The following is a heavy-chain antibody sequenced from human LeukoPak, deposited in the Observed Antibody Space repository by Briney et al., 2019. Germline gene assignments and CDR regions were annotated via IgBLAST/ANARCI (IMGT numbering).Heavy chain of an antibody. V-gene: IGHV3-30*04. CDR3: ARELLTAMGPFDY. CDR2: ISYDGSNK. D-gene: IGHD5-18*01. Sequence: PGGSLRLSCAASGFTFSSYAMHWVRQAPGKGLEWVAVISYDGSNKYYADSVKGRFTISRDNSKNTLYLQMNSLRAEDTAVYYCARELLTAMGPFDYWGQGTLVTVSS. J-gene: IGHJ4*02. CDR1: GFTFSSYA.